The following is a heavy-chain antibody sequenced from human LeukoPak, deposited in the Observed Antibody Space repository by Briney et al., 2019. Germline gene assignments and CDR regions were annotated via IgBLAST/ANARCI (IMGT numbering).Heavy chain of an antibody. V-gene: IGHV4-59*01. CDR1: GGSISDYY. CDR3: ARDQYYGSGTPSYGMDV. Sequence: KPSETLSLTCTVSGGSISDYYWSWIRQPPGKGLEWIGYIYDSGSTNYNPSLKSRVTMSVDTSKNQVSLKLTSVTAADTAVYYCARDQYYGSGTPSYGMDVWGRGTTVTVSS. CDR2: IYDSGST. J-gene: IGHJ6*02. D-gene: IGHD3-10*01.